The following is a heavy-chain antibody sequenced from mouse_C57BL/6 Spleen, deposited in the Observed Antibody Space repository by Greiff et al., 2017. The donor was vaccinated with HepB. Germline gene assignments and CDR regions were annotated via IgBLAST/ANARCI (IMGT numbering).Heavy chain of an antibody. CDR3: ARDHYGSERAWFAY. CDR2: IDPSDSYT. V-gene: IGHV1-50*01. Sequence: QVQLQQPGAELVKPGASVKLSCKASGYTFTSYWMQWVKQRPGQGLEWIGEIDPSDSYTNYNQQFKGKATLTVDTSSSTAYMQLSSLTSEDSAVYYCARDHYGSERAWFAYWGQGTLVTVSA. CDR1: GYTFTSYW. D-gene: IGHD1-1*01. J-gene: IGHJ3*01.